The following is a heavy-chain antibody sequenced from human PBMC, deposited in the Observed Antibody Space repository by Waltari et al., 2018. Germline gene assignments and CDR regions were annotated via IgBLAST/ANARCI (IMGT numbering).Heavy chain of an antibody. D-gene: IGHD3-3*01. J-gene: IGHJ6*03. CDR1: GGSISSYY. Sequence: QMQLQESGPGLVKPSETLSLTCTVSGGSISSYYWSWIRQPPGKGLEWIGYIYYSGSTNYNPSLKSRVTISVDTSKNQFSLKLSSVTAADTAVYYCARVRVSIFGVVTANGYYYMDVWGKGTTVTVSS. CDR3: ARVRVSIFGVVTANGYYYMDV. V-gene: IGHV4-59*01. CDR2: IYYSGST.